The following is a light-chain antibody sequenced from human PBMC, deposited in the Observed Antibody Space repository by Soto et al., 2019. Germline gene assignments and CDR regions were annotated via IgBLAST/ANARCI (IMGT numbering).Light chain of an antibody. CDR1: SSDIGGYDY. CDR3: SSYTSGSTLL. CDR2: EVG. V-gene: IGLV2-14*01. Sequence: QSVLTQPASVSGSPGQSITISCTGTSSDIGGYDYVSWYQKHPGKAPKLIIYEVGNRPSGISNRFSGSKSGYTASLTISGPQAEDEAYYYCSSYTSGSTLLFGGGTKLTVL. J-gene: IGLJ2*01.